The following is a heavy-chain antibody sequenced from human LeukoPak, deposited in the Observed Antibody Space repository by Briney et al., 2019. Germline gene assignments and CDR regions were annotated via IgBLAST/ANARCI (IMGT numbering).Heavy chain of an antibody. V-gene: IGHV3-30*18. CDR1: GFTFSSYG. Sequence: QPGRSLRLSCAASGFTFSSYGMHWVRQAPGKGLEWVAVISYDGSNKYYAGSVKGRFTISRDNSKNTLYLQMNSLRAEDTAVYYCAKDYYVRTERPQIDYWGQGTLVTVSS. CDR3: AKDYYVRTERPQIDY. CDR2: ISYDGSNK. D-gene: IGHD3-10*02. J-gene: IGHJ4*02.